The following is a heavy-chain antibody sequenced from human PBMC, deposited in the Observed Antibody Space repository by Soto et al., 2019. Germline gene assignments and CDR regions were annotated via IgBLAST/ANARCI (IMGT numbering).Heavy chain of an antibody. Sequence: ASVKVSCKVSVYTLTELSMHWVRQAPGKGLEWMGGFDPEDGETIYAQKFQGRVTMTEDTSTDTAYMELSSLRSEDTALYYCAKDHDEDFGYDLDYFNYWGRGTLVTVSS. CDR2: FDPEDGET. V-gene: IGHV1-24*01. CDR1: VYTLTELS. D-gene: IGHD5-12*01. J-gene: IGHJ4*02. CDR3: AKDHDEDFGYDLDYFNY.